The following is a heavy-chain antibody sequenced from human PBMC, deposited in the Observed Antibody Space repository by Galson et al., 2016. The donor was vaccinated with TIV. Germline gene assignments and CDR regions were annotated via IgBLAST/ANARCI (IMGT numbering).Heavy chain of an antibody. D-gene: IGHD3-22*01. CDR2: ITSKGNSYAT. CDR1: GFTFRASA. J-gene: IGHJ6*01. CDR3: ARDLSRSVALYDSSVYGMAV. V-gene: IGHV3-73*01. Sequence: SLRLSCAASGFTFRASAMHWVRQASGKRLEWVGHITSKGNSYATAYAASLKGRFTISRDDSKNTAYLQMNSLKTEDTAVYYCARDLSRSVALYDSSVYGMAVWGQGTTVTVSS.